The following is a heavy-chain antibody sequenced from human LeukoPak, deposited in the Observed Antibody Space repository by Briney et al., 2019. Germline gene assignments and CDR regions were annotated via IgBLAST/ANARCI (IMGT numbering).Heavy chain of an antibody. D-gene: IGHD3-16*01. Sequence: PSETLSLTCTVSGSSISSYHWNWIRQPAGKGLEWIGRIYTSGSTNYNPSLKSRVTISVDKSKNQFSLKLSSVTAADTAVYYCARTPSFDVWGSYDWFDPWGQGTLVTVSS. CDR1: GSSISSYH. J-gene: IGHJ5*02. CDR2: IYTSGST. CDR3: ARTPSFDVWGSYDWFDP. V-gene: IGHV4-4*07.